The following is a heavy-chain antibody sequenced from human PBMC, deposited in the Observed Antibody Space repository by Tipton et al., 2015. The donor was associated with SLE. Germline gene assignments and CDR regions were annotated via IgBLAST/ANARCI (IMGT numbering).Heavy chain of an antibody. CDR2: IYYSGST. CDR3: ARETAVAGRGGFDY. D-gene: IGHD6-19*01. J-gene: IGHJ4*02. Sequence: TLSLTCTVSGGSISSSSYYWGWIRQPPGKGLEWIGYIYYSGSTNYNPSLKSRVTISVDTSKNQFSLKLSSVTAADTAVYYCARETAVAGRGGFDYWGQGTLVTVSS. V-gene: IGHV4-61*01. CDR1: GGSISSSSYY.